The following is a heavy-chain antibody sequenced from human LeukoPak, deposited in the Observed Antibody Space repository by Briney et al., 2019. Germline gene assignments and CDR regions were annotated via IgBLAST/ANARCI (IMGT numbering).Heavy chain of an antibody. D-gene: IGHD3-22*01. V-gene: IGHV4-59*08. CDR3: ARLRQGYYDSSGYYFGDAFDI. J-gene: IGHJ3*02. CDR1: GGSISSYY. CDR2: IYYSGST. Sequence: PLETLSLTCTVSGGSISSYYWSWIRQPPGKGLEWIGYIYYSGSTNYNPSLKSRVTISVDTSKNQFSLKLSSVTAADTAVYYCARLRQGYYDSSGYYFGDAFDIWGQGTMVTVSS.